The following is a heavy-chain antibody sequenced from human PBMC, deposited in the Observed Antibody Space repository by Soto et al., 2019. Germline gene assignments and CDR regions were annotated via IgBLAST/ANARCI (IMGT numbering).Heavy chain of an antibody. V-gene: IGHV4-59*01. CDR2: IYYSGST. J-gene: IGHJ4*02. CDR3: ARVGGYSGYDQYYFDY. D-gene: IGHD5-12*01. Sequence: PSETLSLTCTVSGGSISSYYWSWIRQPPGKGLEWIGYIYYSGSTNYNPSLKSRVTIAVYTSKNQFSLKLSSVTAADTAVYYCARVGGYSGYDQYYFDYWGQGTLVTVSS. CDR1: GGSISSYY.